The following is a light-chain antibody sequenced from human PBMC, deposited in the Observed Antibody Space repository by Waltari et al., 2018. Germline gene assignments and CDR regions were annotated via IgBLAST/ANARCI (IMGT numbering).Light chain of an antibody. V-gene: IGLV2-11*01. CDR1: SSDVGNYKY. CDR2: DVS. J-gene: IGLJ1*01. CDR3: CSYAGYDTIL. Sequence: QSALTQPRSVSGSPGQSVTIPCTGTSSDVGNYKYVSWYQQHPGKVPKVMIYDVSRRPSVVPGCFTGSKSGNTASLNISWLQADDEAEYYGCSYAGYDTILFGTGTTVTVL.